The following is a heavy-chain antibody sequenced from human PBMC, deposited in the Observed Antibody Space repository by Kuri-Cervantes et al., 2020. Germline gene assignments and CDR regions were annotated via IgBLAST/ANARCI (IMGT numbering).Heavy chain of an antibody. CDR2: LSVSGATT. V-gene: IGHV3-23*01. CDR1: EFTFSSYA. CDR3: AKEKGGWYY. Sequence: GESLKISCAASEFTFSSYAMNWVRQAPGKGLQWVSTLSVSGATTCYVDSVKGRFTISRDNSKNTLYLQMNSLRAEDTALYYCAKEKGGWYYWGQGTLVTVSS. D-gene: IGHD6-19*01. J-gene: IGHJ4*02.